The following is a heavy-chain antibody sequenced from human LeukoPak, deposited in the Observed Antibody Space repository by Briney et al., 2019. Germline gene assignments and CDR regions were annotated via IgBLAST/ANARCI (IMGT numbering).Heavy chain of an antibody. CDR3: ATPLDVVVRGVFFDY. Sequence: GGSLRLSCVGSGFTVSDSFMAWVRQAPGKGLEWVSLIDGHGNTYYTDSVKGRFTISRDNSKDTLFLQMSSLRAQDTATYYCATPLDVVVRGVFFDYWGQGTLVSVSS. D-gene: IGHD3-10*01. V-gene: IGHV3-53*01. CDR2: IDGHGNT. J-gene: IGHJ4*02. CDR1: GFTVSDSF.